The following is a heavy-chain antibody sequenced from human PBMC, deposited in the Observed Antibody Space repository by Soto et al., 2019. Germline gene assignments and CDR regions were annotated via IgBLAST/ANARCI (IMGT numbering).Heavy chain of an antibody. CDR3: ARDSDRGWYRGGAFDI. J-gene: IGHJ3*02. CDR2: IWYDGSNK. D-gene: IGHD6-19*01. V-gene: IGHV3-33*01. CDR1: GFTFSSYG. Sequence: GGSLRLSSAASGFTFSSYGMHWVRQSPGKGLEWVAVIWYDGSNKYYADSVKGRFTISRDNSKNTLYLQMNSLRAEDTAVYYCARDSDRGWYRGGAFDIWGQGTMVTVSS.